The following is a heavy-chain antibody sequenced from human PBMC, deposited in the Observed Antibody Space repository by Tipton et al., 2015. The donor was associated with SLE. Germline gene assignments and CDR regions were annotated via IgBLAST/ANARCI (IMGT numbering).Heavy chain of an antibody. CDR3: ARGGLGAHSSGWYNYYYYLDV. V-gene: IGHV4-59*08. CDR2: IYYSGST. D-gene: IGHD6-19*01. Sequence: TLSLTCTVSGGSISSYYWSWIRQPPGKGLEWIGYIYYSGSTNYNPSLKSRVTISVDTSKNQFSLKLSSVTAADTAVYYCARGGLGAHSSGWYNYYYYLDVWGRVTTVTVSS. CDR1: GGSISSYY. J-gene: IGHJ6*03.